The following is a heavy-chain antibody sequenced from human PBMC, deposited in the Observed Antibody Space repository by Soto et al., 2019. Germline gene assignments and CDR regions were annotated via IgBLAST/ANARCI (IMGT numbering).Heavy chain of an antibody. Sequence: AGGSLRLSCSASGFTFNSLAMHWVRQAPGKGLEYVSSISHNGATTYYADSVKGRFIISRDNSKNSLFLQMSSLRTEDTAVYYCVKDRAVDYWGQGTRVTVSS. J-gene: IGHJ4*01. D-gene: IGHD3-10*01. CDR2: ISHNGATT. CDR3: VKDRAVDY. CDR1: GFTFNSLA. V-gene: IGHV3-64D*08.